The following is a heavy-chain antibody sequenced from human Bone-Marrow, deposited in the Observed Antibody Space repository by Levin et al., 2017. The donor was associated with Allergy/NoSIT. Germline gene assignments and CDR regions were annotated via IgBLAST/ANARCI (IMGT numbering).Heavy chain of an antibody. D-gene: IGHD5-12*01. CDR1: GFAVSANY. Sequence: AASVKVSCAASGFAVSANYMNWVRQAPGKGLEWVSVIYGGGGTYYADSVRGRFTISRDNSKNTVYLQMNSLRVEDTAMYYCARDSPLSGYDYDFDYWGQGTLVTVSS. CDR3: ARDSPLSGYDYDFDY. V-gene: IGHV3-53*01. CDR2: IYGGGGT. J-gene: IGHJ4*02.